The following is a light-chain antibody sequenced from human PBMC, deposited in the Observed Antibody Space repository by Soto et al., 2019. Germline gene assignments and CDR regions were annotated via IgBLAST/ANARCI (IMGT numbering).Light chain of an antibody. CDR3: QQRSNWPT. J-gene: IGKJ2*01. Sequence: EIVLTQSPATLSLSPGERATLSCRASQSVSSYLAWYQQKPGQAPRLLIYDASNRATGIPARFSGSGSGTDFTLTISCLEPEDVAVYYCQQRSNWPTFGQGTKLEIK. V-gene: IGKV3-11*01. CDR2: DAS. CDR1: QSVSSY.